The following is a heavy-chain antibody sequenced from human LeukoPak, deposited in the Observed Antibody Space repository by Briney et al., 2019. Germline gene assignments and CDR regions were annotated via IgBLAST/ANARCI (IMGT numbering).Heavy chain of an antibody. CDR2: IRYDGSNK. CDR1: GFTFSSYG. D-gene: IGHD3-3*01. Sequence: GGSLRLSCAASGFTFSSYGMHWVRQAPGKGLEWVAFIRYDGSNKYYADSVKGRFTISRDNSENTLYLQMNSLRAEDTAVYYCAKGEITIFGVGSPTYWGQGTLVTVSS. J-gene: IGHJ4*02. V-gene: IGHV3-30*02. CDR3: AKGEITIFGVGSPTY.